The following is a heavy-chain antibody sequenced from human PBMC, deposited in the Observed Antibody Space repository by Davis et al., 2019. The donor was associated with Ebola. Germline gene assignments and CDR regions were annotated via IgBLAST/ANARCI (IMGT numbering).Heavy chain of an antibody. V-gene: IGHV1-2*06. CDR2: INPNSGGT. CDR3: ARAVGCSSTSCLYYYYGMDV. J-gene: IGHJ6*04. D-gene: IGHD2-2*01. CDR1: GYTFTGYY. Sequence: ASVKVSCKASGYTFTGYYMHWVRQAPGQGLEWMGRINPNSGGTNYAQKFQGRVTMTRDTSISTAYMELSRLRSDDTAVYYCARAVGCSSTSCLYYYYGMDVWGKGTTVTVSS.